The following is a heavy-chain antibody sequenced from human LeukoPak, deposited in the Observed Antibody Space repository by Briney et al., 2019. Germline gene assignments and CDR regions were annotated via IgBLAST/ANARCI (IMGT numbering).Heavy chain of an antibody. Sequence: GGSLRLSCEASGFTFSYAWMSWVRQAPGKGLEWVGRMKSKTDGGTRDYAAPVKGRFTISRDDSKNTLYLQMNSLKTEDTAVYYCTTDWLTDYDFWSGYYQKYYFDYWGQGTLVTVSS. J-gene: IGHJ4*02. CDR2: MKSKTDGGTR. D-gene: IGHD3-3*01. CDR1: GFTFSYAW. V-gene: IGHV3-15*01. CDR3: TTDWLTDYDFWSGYYQKYYFDY.